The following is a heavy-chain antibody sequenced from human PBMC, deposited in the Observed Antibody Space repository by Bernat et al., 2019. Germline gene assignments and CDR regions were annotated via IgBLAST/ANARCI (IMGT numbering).Heavy chain of an antibody. J-gene: IGHJ5*02. V-gene: IGHV4-39*07. CDR2: IYYSGST. D-gene: IGHD3-3*01. CDR1: GGSISSSSYY. CDR3: ARSGHYDFFRGSWFDP. Sequence: QLQLQESGPGLVKPSETLSLTCTVSGGSISSSSYYWGWIRQPPGKGLVWIGSIYYSGSTYYNPSLKSRVTISVDKSKNQFSLKLSSVTAADTAVYYCARSGHYDFFRGSWFDPWGQGTLVTVSS.